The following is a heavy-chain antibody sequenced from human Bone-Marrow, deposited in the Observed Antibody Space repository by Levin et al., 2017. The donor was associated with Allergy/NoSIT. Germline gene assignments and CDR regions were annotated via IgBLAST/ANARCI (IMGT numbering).Heavy chain of an antibody. CDR3: APDRGD. CDR2: IYSGGIT. V-gene: IGHV3-66*01. J-gene: IGHJ4*02. Sequence: GASVKVSCAASGFTFSNNYMRWVRQAPGKGLEWVSHIYSGGITNYAASVKGRFTISRDNSNNTLYLQMNSLIAEDTAFYYCAPDRGDWGQGTLVTVSS. CDR1: GFTFSNNY. D-gene: IGHD3-10*01.